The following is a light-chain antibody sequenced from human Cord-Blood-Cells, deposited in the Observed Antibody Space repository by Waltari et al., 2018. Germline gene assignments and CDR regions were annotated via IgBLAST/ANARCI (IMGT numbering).Light chain of an antibody. Sequence: SYELTQPSSVSVSPGQTARITCSGDVLAKKYARWFQQKPGQAPVLVIYKDSERPSGIPEQFSASSSGPTVTLTIRGAQVEDEADYYCYSAADNNLVFGGGTKLTVL. CDR2: KDS. J-gene: IGLJ3*02. CDR1: VLAKKY. CDR3: YSAADNNLV. V-gene: IGLV3-27*01.